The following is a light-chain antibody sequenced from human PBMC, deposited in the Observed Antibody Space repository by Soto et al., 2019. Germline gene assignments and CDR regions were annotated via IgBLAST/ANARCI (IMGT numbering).Light chain of an antibody. J-gene: IGLJ1*01. CDR3: GSYATSSAYV. Sequence: QSALTQPASVSGSPGQSITLSCTGTSSDVGNYDFVSWYQQHPGKAPKLIIYEVTNRPSGVSNRFSGSKSGNTASLTISGLQAEDEADYYCGSYATSSAYVFGSGTKVTVL. V-gene: IGLV2-14*01. CDR1: SSDVGNYDF. CDR2: EVT.